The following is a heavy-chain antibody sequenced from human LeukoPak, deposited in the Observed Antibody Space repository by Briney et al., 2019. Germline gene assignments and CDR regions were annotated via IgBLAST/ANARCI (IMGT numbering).Heavy chain of an antibody. CDR1: GYTFTIYG. V-gene: IGHV1-8*03. Sequence: ASVKVSCKASGYTFTIYGISWVRQAPGQGLEWMGWINPHSGGTNYAQKFQGRVTITRNTSISTAYMELSSLRSEDTAVYYCARGVAVAGEHFDYWGQGTLVTVSS. J-gene: IGHJ4*02. CDR2: INPHSGGT. CDR3: ARGVAVAGEHFDY. D-gene: IGHD6-19*01.